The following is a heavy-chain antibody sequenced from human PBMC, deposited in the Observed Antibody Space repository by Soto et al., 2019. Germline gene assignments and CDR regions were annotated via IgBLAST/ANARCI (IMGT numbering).Heavy chain of an antibody. CDR1: GGSISPINW. CDR3: ARSPNINYKTWFYP. V-gene: IGHV4-4*02. J-gene: IGHJ5*02. Sequence: SETLPLTCGVSGGSISPINWWIWVRQTPGKGLEWIGEIYHTGTTDYNPSLKSRVTISIDKSKNQFFLNLTSVTAADTALYYCARSPNINYKTWFYPWGQGTWVTFSS. D-gene: IGHD3-10*01. CDR2: IYHTGTT.